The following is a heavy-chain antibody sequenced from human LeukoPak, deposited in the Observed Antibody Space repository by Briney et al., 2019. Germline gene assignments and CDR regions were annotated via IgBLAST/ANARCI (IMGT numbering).Heavy chain of an antibody. J-gene: IGHJ6*02. D-gene: IGHD5-18*01. V-gene: IGHV4-34*01. Sequence: SQTLSLTCAVSGESFSGYFWTSIRQPPGKGLEWIGGSNHFGSTDYNPSLKSRVTISVDTSKKQFSLNVRSVTDADTAVYFCARGRLQLWSFPLPYNHYAIDVWGQGTTVTVSS. CDR2: SNHFGST. CDR1: GESFSGYF. CDR3: ARGRLQLWSFPLPYNHYAIDV.